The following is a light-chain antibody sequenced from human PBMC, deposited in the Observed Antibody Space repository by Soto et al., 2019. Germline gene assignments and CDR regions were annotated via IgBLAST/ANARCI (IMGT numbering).Light chain of an antibody. CDR2: GAS. Sequence: EIVMTQYPATLSVSPGEGATLSCRASQSVRTNLAWYQQKPGQAPRLLIYGASTRATGIPARFSGSGSGTEFTLTISSLQSEDFVVYYCQQYNIWPLSFGPGTKVDIK. V-gene: IGKV3-15*01. CDR3: QQYNIWPLS. J-gene: IGKJ3*01. CDR1: QSVRTN.